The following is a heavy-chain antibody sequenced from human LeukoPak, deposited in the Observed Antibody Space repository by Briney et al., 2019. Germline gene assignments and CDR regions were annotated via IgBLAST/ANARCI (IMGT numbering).Heavy chain of an antibody. J-gene: IGHJ4*02. D-gene: IGHD6-13*01. CDR2: VSSSSTYM. CDR3: ARVSRVAYSSSWYLDY. V-gene: IGHV3-21*06. Sequence: GGSLRLSCAASGFTFSRHTMKWVRQAPGKGLEWVSSVSSSSTYMYYADSVKGRFTIFRDDAKNSLYLQMNSLRADDTAMYYCARVSRVAYSSSWYLDYWGQGTLVTVSS. CDR1: GFTFSRHT.